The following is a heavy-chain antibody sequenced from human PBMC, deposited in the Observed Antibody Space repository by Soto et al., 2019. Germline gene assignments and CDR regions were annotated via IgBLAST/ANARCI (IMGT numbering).Heavy chain of an antibody. V-gene: IGHV4-30-4*01. CDR3: ARILMKYYRLDY. Sequence: PSETLSLTCTVSGASINSGDYYWSWIRQPPGKGLEWIGHIYYSGSTYYNPSLKSRAGISVDSSKSQVSLKLTSVTAADTAVYLWARILMKYYRLDYWGPGALVTVSS. D-gene: IGHD3-16*01. CDR2: IYYSGST. CDR1: GASINSGDYY. J-gene: IGHJ4*02.